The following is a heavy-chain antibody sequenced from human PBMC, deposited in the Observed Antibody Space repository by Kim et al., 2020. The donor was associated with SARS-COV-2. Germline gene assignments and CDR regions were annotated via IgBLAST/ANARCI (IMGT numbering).Heavy chain of an antibody. CDR2: IYPGDSDT. CDR3: ARHQLILPDTPRTYYDILTGYQVGGGYYGMDV. CDR1: GYSFTSYW. Sequence: GESLKISCKGSGYSFTSYWIGWVRQMPGKGLEWMGIIYPGDSDTRYSPSFQGQVTISADKSISTAYLQWSSLKASDTAMYYCARHQLILPDTPRTYYDILTGYQVGGGYYGMDVWGQGTTVTVSS. J-gene: IGHJ6*02. D-gene: IGHD3-9*01. V-gene: IGHV5-51*01.